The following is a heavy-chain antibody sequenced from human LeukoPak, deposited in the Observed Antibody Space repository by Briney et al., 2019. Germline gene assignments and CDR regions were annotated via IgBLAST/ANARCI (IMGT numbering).Heavy chain of an antibody. J-gene: IGHJ4*02. CDR1: GYTFTSYG. CDR3: AREDYYDSSPFWPY. D-gene: IGHD3-22*01. V-gene: IGHV1-18*01. CDR2: ISAYNGNT. Sequence: GASVKVSCKASGYTFTSYGISWVRQAPGQGLEWMGWISAYNGNTNYAQKLQGRVTMTTDTSTSTAYMELRSPRSDDTAVYYCAREDYYDSSPFWPYWGQGTLVTVSS.